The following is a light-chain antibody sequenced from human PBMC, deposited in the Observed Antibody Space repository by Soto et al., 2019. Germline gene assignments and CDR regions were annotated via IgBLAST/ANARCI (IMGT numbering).Light chain of an antibody. J-gene: IGKJ1*01. CDR3: YQYDSSPWT. CDR1: QSIYNK. CDR2: DAS. V-gene: IGKV3-20*01. Sequence: EFVLTQSPATLSVSTGARVTLSCRASQSIYNKVAWYQQKPGQAPRLLIYDASSRATGIPDRFSGSGSGTDFTLTISRLEPEDFAVYFCYQYDSSPWTFGQGTKVDIK.